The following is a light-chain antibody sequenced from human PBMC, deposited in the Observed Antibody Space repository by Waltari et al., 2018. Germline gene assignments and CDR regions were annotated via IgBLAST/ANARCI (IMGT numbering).Light chain of an antibody. V-gene: IGLV1-44*01. J-gene: IGLJ3*02. CDR1: SSNLGSNV. Sequence: QSVLTQPPSASGTPGQRVTISCSGGSSNLGSNVLNWYQQFPGTAPKLLIYSSSQRPSGVPDRFSGSKSGTSASLAISGLQSEDEADFYCASWDDSLNGWVFGGGTKLTVL. CDR3: ASWDDSLNGWV. CDR2: SSS.